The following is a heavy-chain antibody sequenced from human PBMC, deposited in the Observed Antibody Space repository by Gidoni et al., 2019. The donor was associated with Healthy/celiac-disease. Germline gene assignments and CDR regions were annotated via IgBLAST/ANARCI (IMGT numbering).Heavy chain of an antibody. Sequence: EVQLVESGGGLVQPGGSLRLSCAASGFTVSSNYMGWVRQAPGKGMEWVSVIDSGGSTYYADSVKGRFTISRDNSKNTLYLQMNSRRAEDTAVYYCARWSYYGSGTPDWWGQGTLVTVSS. CDR2: IDSGGST. V-gene: IGHV3-66*02. D-gene: IGHD3-10*01. J-gene: IGHJ4*02. CDR1: GFTVSSNY. CDR3: ARWSYYGSGTPDW.